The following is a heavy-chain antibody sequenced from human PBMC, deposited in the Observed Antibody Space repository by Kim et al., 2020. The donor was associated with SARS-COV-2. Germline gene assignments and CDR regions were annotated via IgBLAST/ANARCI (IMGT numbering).Heavy chain of an antibody. CDR3: VRDRMGGAFDI. Sequence: GGSLRLSCATSGFTFSAYDMNWVRQAPGKGLEWFSFITKSSTTIYYADSVKGRFTTSRDNAKNSLHLQMNSLKDEDTAVYHCVRDRMGGAFDIWGQGTLVTVSS. CDR2: ITKSSTTI. J-gene: IGHJ3*02. CDR1: GFTFSAYD. V-gene: IGHV3-48*02. D-gene: IGHD3-16*01.